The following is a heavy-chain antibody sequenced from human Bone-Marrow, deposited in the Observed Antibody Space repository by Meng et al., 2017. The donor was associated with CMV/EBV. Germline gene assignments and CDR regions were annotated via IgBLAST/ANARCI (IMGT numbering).Heavy chain of an antibody. Sequence: ASVKVSCKASGYTFTSYGISWVRQAPGQGLEWMGWINPNSGGTNYAQKFQGRVTMTRDTSISTAYMELSRLRSDDTAVYYCARELRIGSWFDPWGQGNLVHVSS. J-gene: IGHJ5*02. CDR1: GYTFTSYG. CDR3: ARELRIGSWFDP. V-gene: IGHV1-2*02. D-gene: IGHD2-15*01. CDR2: INPNSGGT.